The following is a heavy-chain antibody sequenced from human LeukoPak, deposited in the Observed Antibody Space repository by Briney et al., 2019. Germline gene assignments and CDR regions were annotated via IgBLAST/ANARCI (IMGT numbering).Heavy chain of an antibody. CDR2: ISSSSSYI. D-gene: IGHD6-6*01. CDR1: GFTFSSYS. Sequence: GGSLRLSCAASGFTFSSYSMNWVRQAPGKGLEWVSSISSSSSYIYYADSVKGRFTISRDNAKNSLYLQMNSLRAEDTAVYYCARAGGCISSRFFRYRRQGTLVTVSS. V-gene: IGHV3-21*01. CDR3: ARAGGCISSRFFRY. J-gene: IGHJ4*02.